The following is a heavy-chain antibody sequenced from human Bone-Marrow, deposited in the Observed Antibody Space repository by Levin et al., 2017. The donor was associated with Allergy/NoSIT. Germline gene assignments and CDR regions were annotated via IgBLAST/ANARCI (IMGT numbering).Heavy chain of an antibody. V-gene: IGHV3-23*01. Sequence: PGGSLRLSCAVSGFSFGNFVMSWVRQAPGKGLEWVAAISGGGGTTYYADSVKGRFTISRDFSKNTLSLQMNSLRAEDTAVYYCAKGTRGGDFDWLLSAGLFGAIDYWGQGTLVTVSS. D-gene: IGHD3-9*01. CDR1: GFSFGNFV. CDR2: ISGGGGTT. J-gene: IGHJ4*02. CDR3: AKGTRGGDFDWLLSAGLFGAIDY.